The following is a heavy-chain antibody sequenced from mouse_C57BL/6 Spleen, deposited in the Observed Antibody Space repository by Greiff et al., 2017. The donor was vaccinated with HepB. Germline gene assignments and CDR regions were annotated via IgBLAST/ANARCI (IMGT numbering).Heavy chain of an antibody. CDR2: IDPETGGT. J-gene: IGHJ3*01. Sequence: QVHVKQSGAELVRPGASVTLSCKASGYTFTDYEMHWVKQTHVHGLEWIGAIDPETGGTAYNQKFKGKAILTADKSSSTAYMELRSLTSEDSAVYYCTKVYYSNYWFAYWGQGTLVTVSA. CDR3: TKVYYSNYWFAY. CDR1: GYTFTDYE. V-gene: IGHV1-15*01. D-gene: IGHD2-5*01.